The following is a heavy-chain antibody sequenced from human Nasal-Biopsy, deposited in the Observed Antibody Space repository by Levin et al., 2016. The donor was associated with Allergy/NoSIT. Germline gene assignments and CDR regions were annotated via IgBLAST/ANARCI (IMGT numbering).Heavy chain of an antibody. Sequence: GESLKISCAASGFTFSGYAMHWVRQAPGKGLEYVSAVTNSGDKTFYADSVKGRFTISRDNSKSTLYLQMGSLRAEDMAVYYCARVCGGDCSRAFDVWVQGTMVTVSS. D-gene: IGHD2-21*02. V-gene: IGHV3-64*02. CDR1: GFTFSGYA. CDR2: VTNSGDKT. CDR3: ARVCGGDCSRAFDV. J-gene: IGHJ3*01.